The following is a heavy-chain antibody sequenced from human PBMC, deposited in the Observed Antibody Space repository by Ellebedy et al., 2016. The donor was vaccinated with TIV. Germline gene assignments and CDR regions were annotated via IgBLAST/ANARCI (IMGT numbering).Heavy chain of an antibody. V-gene: IGHV4-59*01. D-gene: IGHD3-22*01. J-gene: IGHJ4*02. CDR1: GGSIGSYY. CDR3: ARGRGTGDSSGPVDY. CDR2: VYYSGNT. Sequence: MPSETLSLTCTVSGGSIGSYYWSWIRQPPGKGLEWIGYVYYSGNTNYNPSLKSRVTISVDTSKNQFSLKLSSVTAADTAVYYCARGRGTGDSSGPVDYWGQGTLVTVSS.